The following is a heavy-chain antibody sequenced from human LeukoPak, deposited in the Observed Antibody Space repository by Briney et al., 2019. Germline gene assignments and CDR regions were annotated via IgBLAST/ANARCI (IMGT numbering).Heavy chain of an antibody. D-gene: IGHD5-18*01. V-gene: IGHV3-21*01. CDR2: ISSSSSYI. Sequence: PGGSLRLSCAASGFIFSSYTMNWVRQAPGEGLEWVSSISSSSSYIYCADSVKGRFTISRDNAKNSLYLQMNSLRAEDTAVYYCARGLGYSYGPDAFDIWGQGTMVTVSS. J-gene: IGHJ3*02. CDR1: GFIFSSYT. CDR3: ARGLGYSYGPDAFDI.